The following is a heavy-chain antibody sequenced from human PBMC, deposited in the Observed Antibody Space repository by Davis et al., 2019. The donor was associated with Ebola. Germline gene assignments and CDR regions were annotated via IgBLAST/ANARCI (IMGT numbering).Heavy chain of an antibody. CDR1: VGTFSSYA. V-gene: IGHV1-69*13. D-gene: IGHD5-18*01. CDR2: IIPIFGTA. J-gene: IGHJ6*02. Sequence: SVKVSCKASVGTFSSYAISWVRQAPGQGLEWMGGIIPIFGTANYAQKFQGRVTITADESTSTAYMELSSLRSEDTAVYYCARESVQLWETYYYYGMDVWGQGTTVTVSS. CDR3: ARESVQLWETYYYYGMDV.